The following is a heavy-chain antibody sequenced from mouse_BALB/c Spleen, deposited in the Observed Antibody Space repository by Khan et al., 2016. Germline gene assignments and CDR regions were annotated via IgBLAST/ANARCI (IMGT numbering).Heavy chain of an antibody. CDR3: ALDGSWYAY. D-gene: IGHD2-3*01. CDR2: IDPENGNT. CDR1: GFNIKDYY. J-gene: IGHJ3*01. Sequence: EVQLQESGAELVRPGALVKLSCKASGFNIKDYYMHWVKQRPEQGLEWIGWIDPENGNTIYDPKFQGKASITADTSSNTAYLQLSSLTSEVTAVYYCALDGSWYAYWGQGTLVIVSA. V-gene: IGHV14-1*02.